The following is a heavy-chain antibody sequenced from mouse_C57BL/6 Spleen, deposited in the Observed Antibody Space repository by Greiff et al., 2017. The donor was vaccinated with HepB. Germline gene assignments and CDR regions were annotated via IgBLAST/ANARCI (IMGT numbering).Heavy chain of an antibody. CDR3: ARGPLPSGYEYFDV. D-gene: IGHD3-2*02. Sequence: QVQLKQPGAELVKPGASVKLSCKASGYTFTSYWMHWVKQRPGQGLEWIGMIHPNSGSTNYNEKFKSKATLTVDKSSRTAYMQLSSLTSEDSAVYYCARGPLPSGYEYFDVWGTGTTVTVSS. CDR1: GYTFTSYW. V-gene: IGHV1-64*01. J-gene: IGHJ1*03. CDR2: IHPNSGST.